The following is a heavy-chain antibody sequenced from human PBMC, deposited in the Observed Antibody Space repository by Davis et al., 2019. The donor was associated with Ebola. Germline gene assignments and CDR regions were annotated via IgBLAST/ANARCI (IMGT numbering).Heavy chain of an antibody. V-gene: IGHV1-2*02. CDR3: ARISTDGDPADY. CDR1: GYTFTGYY. CDR2: INPNSGGT. D-gene: IGHD4-17*01. Sequence: ASVKVSCKASGYTFTGYYMHWVRQAPGQGLEWMGWINPNSGGTNYAQKFQGRVTMTRDTSISTAYMELSRLRSDDTAVYYCARISTDGDPADYWGQGTLVTVSS. J-gene: IGHJ4*02.